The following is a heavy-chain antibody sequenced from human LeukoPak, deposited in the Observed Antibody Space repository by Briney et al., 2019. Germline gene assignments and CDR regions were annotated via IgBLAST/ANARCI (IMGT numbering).Heavy chain of an antibody. CDR2: ISSSSSYI. V-gene: IGHV3-21*04. J-gene: IGHJ4*02. D-gene: IGHD3-10*01. CDR1: GFTFSSYS. Sequence: GGSLRLSCAASGFTFSSYSMNWVRQAPGKGLEWVSSISSSSSYIYYADSVKGQFTISRDNAKNSLYLQMNSLRAEDTAVYYCARGHFGSGSYYYFDSWGQGTLVTVSS. CDR3: ARGHFGSGSYYYFDS.